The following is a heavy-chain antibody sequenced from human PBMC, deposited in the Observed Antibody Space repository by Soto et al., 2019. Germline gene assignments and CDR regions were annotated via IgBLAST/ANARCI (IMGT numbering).Heavy chain of an antibody. Sequence: PGESLRSSGTGSGYSFTIYWIGLVLQMPGKGLEWMWIIYPGDSDTRYSPSFQGQVTISADKSISTAYLQWSSLKASDTAMYYCARLTVDTIHYGMDVWGQGTTVTVSS. J-gene: IGHJ6*02. CDR1: GYSFTIYW. CDR3: ARLTVDTIHYGMDV. V-gene: IGHV5-51*01. CDR2: IYPGDSDT. D-gene: IGHD3-3*01.